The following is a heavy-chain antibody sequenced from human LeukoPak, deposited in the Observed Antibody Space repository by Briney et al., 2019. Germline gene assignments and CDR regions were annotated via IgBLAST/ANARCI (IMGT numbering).Heavy chain of an antibody. CDR3: ARLPLAAAGRGYYYYYGMDV. V-gene: IGHV4-59*08. CDR2: MYYSGST. CDR1: GGSISSYY. D-gene: IGHD6-13*01. Sequence: PSETLSLTCTVPGGSISSYYWSWIRQPPGKGLEWIGYMYYSGSTNYNPSLKSRVTISVDTSKNQFSLNLSSVTAADTAVYYCARLPLAAAGRGYYYYYGMDVWGQGTTVTVSS. J-gene: IGHJ6*02.